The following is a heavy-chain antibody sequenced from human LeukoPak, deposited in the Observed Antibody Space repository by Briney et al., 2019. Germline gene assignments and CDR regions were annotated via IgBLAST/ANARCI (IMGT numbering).Heavy chain of an antibody. V-gene: IGHV3-21*01. CDR3: AHLGRMFGLVDAFDI. J-gene: IGHJ3*02. D-gene: IGHD3-3*01. CDR2: ISSSSSYI. CDR1: GFTFSSYS. Sequence: GGSLRLSCAASGFTFSSYSMNWVRQAPGKGLEWVSSISSSSSYIYYADSVKGRFTISRDNAKNSLYLQMNSLRAEDTAVYYCAHLGRMFGLVDAFDIWGQGTMVTVSS.